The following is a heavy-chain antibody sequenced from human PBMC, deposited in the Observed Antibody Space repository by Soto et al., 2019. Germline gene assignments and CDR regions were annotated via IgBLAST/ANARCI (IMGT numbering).Heavy chain of an antibody. Sequence: SGTLSLTRTVSSDSISSYYWIWIRQPPGKRLEWIGYISYSGSTDYNPSLKSRVTISGDTSKNQFSLKVSSVTAADTAVYYCARGTSWQLPFDYWGQGTLVTVSS. CDR2: ISYSGST. V-gene: IGHV4-59*01. D-gene: IGHD6-13*01. CDR1: SDSISSYY. J-gene: IGHJ4*02. CDR3: ARGTSWQLPFDY.